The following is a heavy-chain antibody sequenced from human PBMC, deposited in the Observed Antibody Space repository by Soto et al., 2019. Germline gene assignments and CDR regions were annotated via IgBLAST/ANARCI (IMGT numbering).Heavy chain of an antibody. V-gene: IGHV1-69*01. D-gene: IGHD2-8*01. J-gene: IGHJ6*02. CDR2: IIPMFDTA. Sequence: QVQLVQSGAELRKPGSSVKVSCKASGGTFSDSTINWVRQAPGQRLEWMGGIIPMFDTANYAEKFQGRVTITADETPSTSFLEVSSLRSEDTAVYYCARNGTLTGYSYGMDVWGQGTMVTVSS. CDR1: GGTFSDST. CDR3: ARNGTLTGYSYGMDV.